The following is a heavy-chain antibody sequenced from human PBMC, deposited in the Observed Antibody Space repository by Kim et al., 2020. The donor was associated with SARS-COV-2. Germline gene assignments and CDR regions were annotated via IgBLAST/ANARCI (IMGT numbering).Heavy chain of an antibody. CDR3: VITQYSSSWYGNDDAFDI. CDR1: GFTFDDYT. Sequence: GGSLRLSCAASGFTFDDYTMHWVRQAPGKGLEWVSLISWDGGSTYYADSVKGRFTISRDNSKNSLYLQMNSLRTEDTALYYCVITQYSSSWYGNDDAFDIWGQGTMVTVSS. D-gene: IGHD6-13*01. V-gene: IGHV3-43*01. J-gene: IGHJ3*02. CDR2: ISWDGGST.